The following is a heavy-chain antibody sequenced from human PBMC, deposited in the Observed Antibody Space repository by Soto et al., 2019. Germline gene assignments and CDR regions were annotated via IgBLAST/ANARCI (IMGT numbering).Heavy chain of an antibody. CDR1: GFSLTTSGVG. CDR2: IYWDDDK. J-gene: IGHJ5*02. V-gene: IGHV2-5*02. D-gene: IGHD3-22*01. Sequence: QITLKESAPTLVKPTQTLTLTCTFSGFSLTTSGVGVGWIRQPPGKAMEWLALIYWDDDKRYSPSLKSRLTITKDTSKNQVVPTMTNMDPVDTATYYGAHTDNNDYFAWFDPWGQGTLVTVSS. CDR3: AHTDNNDYFAWFDP.